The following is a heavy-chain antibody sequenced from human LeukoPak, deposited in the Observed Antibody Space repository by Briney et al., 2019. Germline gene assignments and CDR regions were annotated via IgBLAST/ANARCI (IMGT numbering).Heavy chain of an antibody. D-gene: IGHD3-10*01. CDR1: GFTFRGYW. Sequence: GGSLRLSCVGSGFTFRGYWMSWVRQPPGKGLEWVANINQDGSEKYYVDSLKGRFTISRDNAKNSLYLQMNSLRTEDTAVYYCARDIDGAMVRGVIVFWGQGTLVTVSS. CDR3: ARDIDGAMVRGVIVF. V-gene: IGHV3-7*05. CDR2: INQDGSEK. J-gene: IGHJ4*02.